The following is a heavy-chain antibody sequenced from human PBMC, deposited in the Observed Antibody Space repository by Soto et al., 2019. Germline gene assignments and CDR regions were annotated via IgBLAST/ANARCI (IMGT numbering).Heavy chain of an antibody. CDR1: CGAIRNSIYY. J-gene: IGHJ4*02. CDR2: IYYDGSV. D-gene: IGHD6-19*01. CDR3: ARHRIAVAGPLDY. Sequence: SETLSLTCTVSCGAIRNSIYYWGWIHQPPGKGLEWIGTIYYDGSVAYSPSLKSRVTLSVDTSRNHFSVKINSVTAADTAVYFCARHRIAVAGPLDYWGQGTLVTVSS. V-gene: IGHV4-39*01.